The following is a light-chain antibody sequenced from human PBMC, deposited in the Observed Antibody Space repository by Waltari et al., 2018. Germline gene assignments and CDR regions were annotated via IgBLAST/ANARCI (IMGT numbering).Light chain of an antibody. CDR1: QSISSY. Sequence: DIQMTQSPSSLSASVGDRVTITCRASQSISSYLNWYQQKPGKAPKVLIYAASSLQSGVPSRFSGSGSGTDFTLTISSLQPEDFATYYCQQSYSTPPRTFGQGTKLEIK. J-gene: IGKJ2*01. CDR2: AAS. V-gene: IGKV1-39*01. CDR3: QQSYSTPPRT.